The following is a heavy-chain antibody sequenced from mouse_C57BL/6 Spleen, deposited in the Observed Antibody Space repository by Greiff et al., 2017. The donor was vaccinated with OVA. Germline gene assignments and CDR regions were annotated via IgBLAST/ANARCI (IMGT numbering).Heavy chain of an antibody. D-gene: IGHD1-1*01. CDR2: IYPGDGDT. V-gene: IGHV1-82*01. CDR1: GYAFSSSW. CDR3: ARITTVVEGDY. Sequence: QVQLKESGPELVKPGASVKISCKASGYAFSSSWMNWVKQRPGKGLEWIGRIYPGDGDTNYNGKFKGKATLTADKSSSTAYMQLSSLTSEDSAVYFCARITTVVEGDYWGQGTTLTVSS. J-gene: IGHJ2*01.